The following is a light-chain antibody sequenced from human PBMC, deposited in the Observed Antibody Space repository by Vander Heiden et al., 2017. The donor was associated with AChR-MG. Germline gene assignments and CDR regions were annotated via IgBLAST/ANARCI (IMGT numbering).Light chain of an antibody. J-gene: IGKJ4*02. CDR3: QQYHSFPLT. CDR1: QNIGKS. V-gene: IGKV3-11*01. Sequence: DTVLTQAADTLSLPPGEGATLSCRASQNIGKSLAWYQRKSGQSPSLLIYDASIRAAGVPARFSGRMSGTDFSLTITSLEPEDAAVYFCQQYHSFPLTFGRGTKVQIK. CDR2: DAS.